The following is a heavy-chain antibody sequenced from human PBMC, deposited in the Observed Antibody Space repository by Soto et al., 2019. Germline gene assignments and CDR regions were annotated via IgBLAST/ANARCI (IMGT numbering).Heavy chain of an antibody. CDR2: ISSSGSTI. Sequence: EVQLVESGGGLVQPGGSLRLSCAASGFTFSGYSMNWVRQAPGKGLEWVSYISSSGSTIYYADSVKGRFTISRDNAKSSLYLQMSSRRDEDTTVYYCGRERRGSYDYWGQGTLVTVSS. D-gene: IGHD1-26*01. V-gene: IGHV3-48*02. J-gene: IGHJ4*02. CDR1: GFTFSGYS. CDR3: GRERRGSYDY.